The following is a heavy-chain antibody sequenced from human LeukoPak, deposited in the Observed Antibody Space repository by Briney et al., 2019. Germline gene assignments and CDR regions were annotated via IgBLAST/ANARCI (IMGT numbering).Heavy chain of an antibody. D-gene: IGHD2-2*01. Sequence: QPGGSLRLSCAASGFIFENYAMHWVRLLPGKGLEWVSGISYNGGVVSYTDSVRGRFTISRDDAKNSLYLQMTSLKAEDTALYYCTKIAVPVPGRYHIDLWGEGTGVSVS. CDR2: ISYNGGVV. J-gene: IGHJ6*03. V-gene: IGHV3-9*01. CDR3: TKIAVPVPGRYHIDL. CDR1: GFIFENYA.